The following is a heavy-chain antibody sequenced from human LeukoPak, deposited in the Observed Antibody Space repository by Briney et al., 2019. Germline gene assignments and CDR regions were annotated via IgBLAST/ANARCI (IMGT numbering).Heavy chain of an antibody. CDR2: IYYSGST. Sequence: PSETLSLTCTVSGGSISSYYWSWIRQPPGKGLEWSGDIYYSGSTNYNPSLKSRVTISLDTSKNQFSLTLSYVTAADTAVHYCASQGHYEWELLDYWGPGTLVTVSS. CDR1: GGSISSYY. CDR3: ASQGHYEWELLDY. J-gene: IGHJ4*02. V-gene: IGHV4-59*12. D-gene: IGHD1-26*01.